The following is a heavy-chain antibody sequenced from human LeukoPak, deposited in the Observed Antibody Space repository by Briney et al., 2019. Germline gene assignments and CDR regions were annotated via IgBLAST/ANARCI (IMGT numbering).Heavy chain of an antibody. CDR1: GYTFTGYY. J-gene: IGHJ4*02. V-gene: IGHV1-46*01. CDR3: ARDLTYGSGSYYNSNLIDY. Sequence: ASVKVSCKASGYTFTGYYMHWVRQAPGQGLEWMGIINPSGGSTSYAQKFQGRVTMTRDTSTSTVYMELSSLRSEDTAVYYCARDLTYGSGSYYNSNLIDYWGQGTLVTVSS. CDR2: INPSGGST. D-gene: IGHD3-10*01.